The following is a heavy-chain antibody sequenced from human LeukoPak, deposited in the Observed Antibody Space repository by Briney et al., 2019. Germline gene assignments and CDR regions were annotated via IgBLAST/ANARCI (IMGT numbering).Heavy chain of an antibody. Sequence: GGSLRLSCVASGFTFSNHGMHWVRQAPGKGLEWVAVISYDGGNQYYADSVKGRFTISRDNSKNTLYLQMNSLRGEDTAVYYCAKYVRAYYYYHYGLDVWGQGTTVTVSS. V-gene: IGHV3-30*18. D-gene: IGHD3-10*02. CDR2: ISYDGGNQ. CDR1: GFTFSNHG. J-gene: IGHJ6*02. CDR3: AKYVRAYYYYHYGLDV.